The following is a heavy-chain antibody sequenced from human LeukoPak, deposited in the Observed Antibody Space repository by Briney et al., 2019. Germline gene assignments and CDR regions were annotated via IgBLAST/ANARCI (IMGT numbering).Heavy chain of an antibody. Sequence: PGESLKISCKGSGYGFTSYWIGWVRQMPGKGLEWMGIIYPGDSDTRYSPSFQGQVTISADKSISTAYLQWSSLKASDTAMYYCARHLSSGWRNYYFDYWGQGTLVTVSS. CDR2: IYPGDSDT. J-gene: IGHJ4*02. V-gene: IGHV5-51*01. CDR3: ARHLSSGWRNYYFDY. D-gene: IGHD6-19*01. CDR1: GYGFTSYW.